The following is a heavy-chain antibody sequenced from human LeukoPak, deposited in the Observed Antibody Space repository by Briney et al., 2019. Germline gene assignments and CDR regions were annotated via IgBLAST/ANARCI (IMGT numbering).Heavy chain of an antibody. V-gene: IGHV4-31*03. CDR2: IYYSGST. CDR1: GGSISSGGYY. D-gene: IGHD3-10*01. J-gene: IGHJ4*02. CDR3: AREYGSGSYYMPYFDY. Sequence: SETLSLTCTVSGGSISSGGYYWSWIRQHPGKGLEWIGYIYYSGSTYYNPSLKSRVTISVDTSKNQFSLKLSPVTAADTAVYYCAREYGSGSYYMPYFDYWGQGTLVTVSS.